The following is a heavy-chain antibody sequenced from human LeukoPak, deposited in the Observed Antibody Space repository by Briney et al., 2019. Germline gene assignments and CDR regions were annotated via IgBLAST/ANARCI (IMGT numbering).Heavy chain of an antibody. V-gene: IGHV3-11*06. CDR3: ARDRTEAKYYDFWSGYNH. CDR2: ISSSSYT. D-gene: IGHD3-3*01. Sequence: PGGSLRLSCAASGFTFSDYYMSWIRQAPGKGLEWVSYISSSSYTNYADSVKGRFTISRDNAKNSLYLQMNSLRAEDTAVYYCARDRTEAKYYDFWSGYNHWGQGTLVTVSS. J-gene: IGHJ5*02. CDR1: GFTFSDYY.